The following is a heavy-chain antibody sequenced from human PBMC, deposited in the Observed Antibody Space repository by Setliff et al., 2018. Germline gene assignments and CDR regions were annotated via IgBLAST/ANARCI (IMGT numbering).Heavy chain of an antibody. CDR3: ARGGLHFWSGYYFS. Sequence: GASVKVSCKASGYTFTSYDINWVRQATGQGLEWMGWMNPNSGNTGYAQKLQGRVTFTRNTSTNTAYMELSSLISEDTAMYYCARGGLHFWSGYYFSWGQGTLVTVSS. CDR1: GYTFTSYD. J-gene: IGHJ4*02. CDR2: MNPNSGNT. V-gene: IGHV1-8*01. D-gene: IGHD3-3*02.